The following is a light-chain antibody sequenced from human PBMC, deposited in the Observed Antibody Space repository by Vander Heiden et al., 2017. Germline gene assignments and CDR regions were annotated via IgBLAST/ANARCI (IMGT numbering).Light chain of an antibody. V-gene: IGKV3-11*01. Sequence: EIALTQSPATLSLSPGERATLSCRASQSVSSYLAWYQQKPGQAPRLLIYDASNRATGIPARFSGSGSGTDFTLTISSLEPEDFAVYYCQQRSNWPPGGSYTFGQGTKLEIK. CDR1: QSVSSY. J-gene: IGKJ2*01. CDR3: QQRSNWPPGGSYT. CDR2: DAS.